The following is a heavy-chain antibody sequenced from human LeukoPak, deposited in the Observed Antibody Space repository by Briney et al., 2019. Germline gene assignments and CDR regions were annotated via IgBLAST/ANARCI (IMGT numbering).Heavy chain of an antibody. Sequence: PSETLSLTCTVSGGSVTKYYWHWVRQAPGKGLEWIGFIFHTGITNYNPSLKSRVTILVDTSKNQFSLKLTSVTAADTAVYFCARDLFPINWFESWGQGTLVTVSS. V-gene: IGHV4-59*02. CDR3: ARDLFPINWFES. CDR2: IFHTGIT. CDR1: GGSVTKYY. D-gene: IGHD2-2*02. J-gene: IGHJ5*01.